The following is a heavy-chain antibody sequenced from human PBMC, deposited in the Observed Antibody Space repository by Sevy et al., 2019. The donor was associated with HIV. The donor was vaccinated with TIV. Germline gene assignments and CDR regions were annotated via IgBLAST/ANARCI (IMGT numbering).Heavy chain of an antibody. Sequence: GGSLRLSCTTSGFTFDDYAMSWFRQAPGKGLEWVAFTTRNSYEAYGGTTDYGASVKGRFIISREDSKSIAYLQMSSLKTEDTAVYYCTRGLATADTPEYYFDYWGQGTLVTVSS. CDR1: GFTFDDYA. CDR2: TTRNSYEAYGGTT. CDR3: TRGLATADTPEYYFDY. V-gene: IGHV3-49*03. J-gene: IGHJ4*02. D-gene: IGHD5-12*01.